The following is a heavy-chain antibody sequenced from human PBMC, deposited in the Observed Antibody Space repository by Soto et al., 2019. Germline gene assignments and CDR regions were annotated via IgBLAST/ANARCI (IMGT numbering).Heavy chain of an antibody. Sequence: SETLSLTCTVSGDSISSYYWSWIRQPPGKGVEWIGYIYHSGSTYYNPSLKSRVTISVDRSKNQFSLKLSSVTAADTAGYYCARVPDRWGRGTLVTVSS. D-gene: IGHD2-2*01. CDR1: GDSISSYY. J-gene: IGHJ5*02. V-gene: IGHV4-59*12. CDR3: ARVPDR. CDR2: IYHSGST.